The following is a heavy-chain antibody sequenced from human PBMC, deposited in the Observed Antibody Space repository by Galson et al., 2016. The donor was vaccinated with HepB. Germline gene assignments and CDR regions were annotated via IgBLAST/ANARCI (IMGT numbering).Heavy chain of an antibody. CDR1: GFIFGDYA. CDR3: AKDIEDDFWRLGDDP. D-gene: IGHD3-3*01. J-gene: IGHJ5*02. V-gene: IGHV3-9*01. Sequence: SLRLSCAASGFIFGDYAMHWVRQAPGKGPEWVSGITWNSARIAYADSVKGRFTISRDNAKNSLYLQMNSLRPEDTAFYYCAKDIEDDFWRLGDDPWGQGTLVTVSS. CDR2: ITWNSARI.